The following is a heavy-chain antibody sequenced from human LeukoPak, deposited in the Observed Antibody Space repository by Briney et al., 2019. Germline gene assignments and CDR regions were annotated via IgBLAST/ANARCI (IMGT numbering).Heavy chain of an antibody. J-gene: IGHJ4*02. CDR3: ARGEMATVVDY. CDR1: GFTVSSNY. Sequence: GGSLRLSCAASGFTVSSNYMHWVRQAPGRGLEWVSIIYSGGTTYHADSVKGRFTIPRDNSKNTVYLQMNSLRAEDTALYYCARGEMATVVDYWGQGTLVTVSS. CDR2: IYSGGTT. V-gene: IGHV3-53*01. D-gene: IGHD5-24*01.